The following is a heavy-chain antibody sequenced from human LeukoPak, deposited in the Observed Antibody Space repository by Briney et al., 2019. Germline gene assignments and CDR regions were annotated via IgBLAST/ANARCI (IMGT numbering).Heavy chain of an antibody. D-gene: IGHD3-3*01. V-gene: IGHV3-7*01. J-gene: IGHJ4*02. CDR3: ARSPTYYDFWSGYKFIDY. CDR2: IKHDGSEK. Sequence: GGSLRLSCAASGLAFSSYWMSWVRQAPGKGLEWVANIKHDGSEKYYVDSVKGRFTISRDNAKNALYLQMNSLRGEDTAVYYCARSPTYYDFWSGYKFIDYWGQGTLVTVSS. CDR1: GLAFSSYW.